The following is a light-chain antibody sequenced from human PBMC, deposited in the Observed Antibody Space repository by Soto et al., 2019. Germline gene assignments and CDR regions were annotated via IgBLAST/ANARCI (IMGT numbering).Light chain of an antibody. J-gene: IGKJ5*01. CDR1: QSVSSSY. CDR2: GAS. V-gene: IGKV3-20*01. Sequence: EILLTQSPGTLSLSPGERATLSCRASQSVSSSYLAWYQQKPGQAPRLLIYGASSRATGIPDRFSGSGSGTDFTLTISRLEPEDFAVYYCQQYGPPTFGQGTRLEIK. CDR3: QQYGPPT.